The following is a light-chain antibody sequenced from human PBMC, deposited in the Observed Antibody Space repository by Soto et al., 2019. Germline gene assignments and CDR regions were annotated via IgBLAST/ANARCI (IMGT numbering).Light chain of an antibody. J-gene: IGLJ2*01. CDR3: TSYAGSNNFVV. V-gene: IGLV2-8*01. CDR2: EVS. Sequence: QSALTQPPSASGSPGQSVTISCTGTSSDVGGYNSVSWYQQHPGKAPKLMIYEVSKRPSGVPDRFSGSKSGNTASLTVSGLQAEDEADYYCTSYAGSNNFVVFGGVTKLTVL. CDR1: SSDVGGYNS.